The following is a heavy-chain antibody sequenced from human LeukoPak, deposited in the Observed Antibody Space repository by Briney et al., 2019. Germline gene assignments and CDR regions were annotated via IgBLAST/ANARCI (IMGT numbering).Heavy chain of an antibody. Sequence: GSLRLSCAASGFTFSSYEMNWVRQAPGKGLEWVSYISSSGSTIYYADSVKGRFTISRDNAKNSLYLQMNSLRAEDTAVYYCAELGITMTGGVWGKGTTVTISS. J-gene: IGHJ6*04. CDR1: GFTFSSYE. V-gene: IGHV3-48*03. D-gene: IGHD3-10*02. CDR3: AELGITMTGGV. CDR2: ISSSGSTI.